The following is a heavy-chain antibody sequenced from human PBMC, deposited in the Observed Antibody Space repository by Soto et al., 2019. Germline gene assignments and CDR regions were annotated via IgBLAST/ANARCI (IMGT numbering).Heavy chain of an antibody. D-gene: IGHD1-1*01. CDR1: GFPFSSFG. CDR3: SRSRPTGRRDYYYYGMDV. Sequence: GGSLSLSCFVSGFPFSSFGMHWVRQAPGKGLEWVSSISNDGSNQHYADSVKGRFTISRDNSKNTVYLQLNSLRGEDTAVYYCSRSRPTGRRDYYYYGMDVWGQGTPVTVSS. CDR2: ISNDGSNQ. V-gene: IGHV3-30*03. J-gene: IGHJ6*02.